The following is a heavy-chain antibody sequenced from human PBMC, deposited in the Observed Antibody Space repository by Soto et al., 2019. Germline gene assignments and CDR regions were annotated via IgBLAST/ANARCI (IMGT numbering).Heavy chain of an antibody. CDR1: GFTLDYYD. CDR2: IGTADDT. D-gene: IGHD6-19*01. CDR3: ARGSSGWYEFDF. Sequence: HPGGSLRLSCVASGFTLDYYDMHWVRQFPGRGLEWVSSIGTADDTFYSGSVKGRFTTSRENARGSLYLQMHSLRAEDTAVYYCARGSSGWYEFDFWGQGTLVTVSS. J-gene: IGHJ4*02. V-gene: IGHV3-13*01.